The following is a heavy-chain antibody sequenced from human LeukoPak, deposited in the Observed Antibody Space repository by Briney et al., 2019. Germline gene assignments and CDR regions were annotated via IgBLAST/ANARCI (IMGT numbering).Heavy chain of an antibody. J-gene: IGHJ4*02. V-gene: IGHV3-23*01. CDR2: ISGSGGST. Sequence: GGSLRLSCAASGFTFSSYAMSWVRQAPGKGLEWVSAISGSGGSTYYADSVKGRFTISRDNSKNPLYLQMNSLRAEDTAVYYCARTYYYDSSGYPPGIYWGQGTLVTVSS. CDR3: ARTYYYDSSGYPPGIY. CDR1: GFTFSSYA. D-gene: IGHD3-22*01.